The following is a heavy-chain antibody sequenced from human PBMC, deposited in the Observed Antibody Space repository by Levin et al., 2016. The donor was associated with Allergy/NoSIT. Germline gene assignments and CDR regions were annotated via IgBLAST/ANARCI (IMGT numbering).Heavy chain of an antibody. Sequence: VRQAPGKGLEWVSYISSSSSTIYYADSVKGRFTISRDNAKNSLYLQMNSLRDEDTAVYYCARAKGYSYGYGMDVWGQGTTVTVSS. D-gene: IGHD5-18*01. CDR3: ARAKGYSYGYGMDV. V-gene: IGHV3-48*02. CDR2: ISSSSSTI. J-gene: IGHJ6*02.